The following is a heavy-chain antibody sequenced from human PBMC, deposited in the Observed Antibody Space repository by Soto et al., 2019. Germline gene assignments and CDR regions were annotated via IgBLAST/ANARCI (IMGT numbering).Heavy chain of an antibody. CDR2: IIPIFGTA. J-gene: IGHJ1*01. D-gene: IGHD3-22*01. CDR1: GGTFSSYA. V-gene: IGHV1-69*06. Sequence: GASVKVSCKASGGTFSSYAISWVRQAPGQGLEWMGGIIPIFGTANYAQKFQGRVTITADKSTSTAYMELSSLRSEDTAVYYCARFPHGNNYYDSSGYYDAEYFRHRGHGTLVTVSS. CDR3: ARFPHGNNYYDSSGYYDAEYFRH.